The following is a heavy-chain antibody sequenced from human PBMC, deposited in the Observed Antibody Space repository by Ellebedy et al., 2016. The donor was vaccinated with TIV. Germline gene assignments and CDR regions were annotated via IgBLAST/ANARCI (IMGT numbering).Heavy chain of an antibody. J-gene: IGHJ4*02. Sequence: AASVKVSCKISGYTLIELSMHWVRQAPGKGLEWMGGFDPGHSETIYAQNFQGRVTMTEDTSTDTTYMELTSLRSEDTAVYYCATATYSGHESRTNFEYWGQGTLVTVSS. CDR1: GYTLIELS. V-gene: IGHV1-24*01. CDR2: FDPGHSET. D-gene: IGHD5-12*01. CDR3: ATATYSGHESRTNFEY.